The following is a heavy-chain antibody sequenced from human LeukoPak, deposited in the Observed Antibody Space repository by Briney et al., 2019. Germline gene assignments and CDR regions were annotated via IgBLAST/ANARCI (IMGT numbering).Heavy chain of an antibody. CDR1: GFTFSSYG. J-gene: IGHJ4*02. V-gene: IGHV3-30*19. D-gene: IGHD4-17*01. Sequence: PGGSLRLSCAASGFTFSSYGMHWVRQAPGKGLEWVAVISYDGSNKYYADSVKGRFTISRDNSKNTLYLQMNSLRAEDTAVYYCARGRPYGDYGGVWVYWGQGTLVTVSS. CDR2: ISYDGSNK. CDR3: ARGRPYGDYGGVWVY.